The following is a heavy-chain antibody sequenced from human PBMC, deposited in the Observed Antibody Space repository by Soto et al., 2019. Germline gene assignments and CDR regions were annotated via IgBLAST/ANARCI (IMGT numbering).Heavy chain of an antibody. CDR3: AKEPAYSSSWIFDY. J-gene: IGHJ4*02. CDR2: ISYDGSNK. CDR1: GFTFSSYG. Sequence: LXLSCAASGFTFSSYGMHWVRQAPGKGLEWVAVISYDGSNKYYADSVKGRFTISRDNSKNTLYLQMNSLRAEDTAVYYCAKEPAYSSSWIFDYWGQGTLVTVSS. V-gene: IGHV3-30*18. D-gene: IGHD6-13*01.